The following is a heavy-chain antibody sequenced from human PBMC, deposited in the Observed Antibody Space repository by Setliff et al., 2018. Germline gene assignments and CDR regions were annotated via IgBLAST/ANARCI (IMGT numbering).Heavy chain of an antibody. D-gene: IGHD5-18*01. CDR1: GGSISPYF. CDR2: IYHNGNT. CDR3: VRDRTAYSYGLDV. J-gene: IGHJ6*02. Sequence: PSETLSLTCTVCGGSISPYFWSWIRQPPGKGLEWIGYIYHNGNTNFNPSLKTRVTMSVDPSKNQFALNLRSVTAADTAVYYCVRDRTAYSYGLDVWAQGTTVTVSS. V-gene: IGHV4-59*01.